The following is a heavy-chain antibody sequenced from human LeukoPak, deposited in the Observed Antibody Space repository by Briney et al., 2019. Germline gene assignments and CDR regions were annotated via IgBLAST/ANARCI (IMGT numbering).Heavy chain of an antibody. CDR2: IYYSGST. CDR3: ARETDYSNPNWFDP. J-gene: IGHJ5*02. Sequence: SETLSLTCTVSGGSISSYYWSWIRQPPGKGLEWIGYIYYSGSTNYNPSLKSRVTTSVDTSKNQFSLKLNSVTAADTAVYYCARETDYSNPNWFDPWGQGTLVTVSS. CDR1: GGSISSYY. D-gene: IGHD4-11*01. V-gene: IGHV4-59*12.